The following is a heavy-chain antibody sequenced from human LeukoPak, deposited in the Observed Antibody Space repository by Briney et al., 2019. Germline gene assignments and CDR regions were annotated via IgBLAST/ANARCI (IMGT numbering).Heavy chain of an antibody. V-gene: IGHV1-18*01. CDR1: GYTFTSYG. J-gene: IGHJ6*03. CDR2: ISAYNGNT. CDR3: ARGYYDFWSGYYGPHDYYYYMDV. Sequence: ASVKVSCKASGYTFTSYGISWVRQAPGQGLEWMGWISAYNGNTNYAQKLQGRVTMTTDTSTSTAYMELRSLRSDDTAVYYCARGYYDFWSGYYGPHDYYYYMDVWGKGTTVTVSS. D-gene: IGHD3-3*01.